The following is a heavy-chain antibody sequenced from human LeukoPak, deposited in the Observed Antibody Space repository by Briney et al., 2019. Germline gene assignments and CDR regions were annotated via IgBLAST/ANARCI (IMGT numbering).Heavy chain of an antibody. CDR2: IIPIFGTA. Sequence: ASVKVSCKASGGTFSSYAISWVRQAPGQGLEWMGGIIPIFGTANYAQKFQGRVTITADESTSTAYMELSSLRAEDTAVYYCVKSRSRNMMTFGGVERWFDPWGQGTLVTVSS. CDR1: GGTFSSYA. CDR3: VKSRSRNMMTFGGVERWFDP. J-gene: IGHJ5*02. D-gene: IGHD3-16*01. V-gene: IGHV1-69*13.